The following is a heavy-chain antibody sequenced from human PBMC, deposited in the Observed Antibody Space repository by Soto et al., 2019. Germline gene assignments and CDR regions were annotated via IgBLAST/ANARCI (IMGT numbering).Heavy chain of an antibody. D-gene: IGHD3-3*01. J-gene: IGHJ6*03. CDR3: ASGGYYFYIDV. CDR2: IHHSGST. Sequence: QVQLQESGPGLVTPSETLSLTCAVSGGSISISNWWSWVRQTPGKGLEWIGQIHHSGSTNYSPSLTSRVTISVDKSKNQFALKMNSVTAADTAVYYCASGGYYFYIDVWGKGTTVTVSS. V-gene: IGHV4-4*02. CDR1: GGSISISNW.